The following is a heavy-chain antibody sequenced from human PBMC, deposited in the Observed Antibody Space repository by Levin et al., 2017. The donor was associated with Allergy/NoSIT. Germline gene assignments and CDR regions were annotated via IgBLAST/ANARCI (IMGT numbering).Heavy chain of an antibody. Sequence: QTLSLTCTVSGFSLSTSGMCVSWIRQPPGKALEWLARIDWDDDKYYSTSLKTRLTISKDTSKKQVVLTMTNMDPVDTATYYCARIRPYSSGCRDALDTWGQGTMVTVSS. J-gene: IGHJ3*02. CDR2: IDWDDDK. CDR1: GFSLSTSGMC. V-gene: IGHV2-70*11. D-gene: IGHD6-19*01. CDR3: ARIRPYSSGCRDALDT.